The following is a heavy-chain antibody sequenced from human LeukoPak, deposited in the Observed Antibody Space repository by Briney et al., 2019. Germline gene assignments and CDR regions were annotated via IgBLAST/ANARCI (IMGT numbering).Heavy chain of an antibody. Sequence: GGSLRLSCTVFGFTVSSNSMSWVRQAPGKGLEWVSFYSDNTHYSASVKGRLNISIDNSKNTVYLQMNSLRAEDTAVYFCAKHGGGHDLDALDIWGQGTMVTVSS. CDR3: AKHGGGHDLDALDI. CDR1: GFTVSSNS. D-gene: IGHD3-10*01. V-gene: IGHV3-53*01. CDR2: YSDNT. J-gene: IGHJ3*02.